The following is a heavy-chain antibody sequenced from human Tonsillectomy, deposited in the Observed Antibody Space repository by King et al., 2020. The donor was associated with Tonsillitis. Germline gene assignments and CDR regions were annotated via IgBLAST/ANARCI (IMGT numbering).Heavy chain of an antibody. D-gene: IGHD6-19*01. CDR3: ARDLLEAVAVYFFAD. J-gene: IGHJ4*02. CDR1: GYTFSGYY. CDR2: INPNTGGT. Sequence: QLVQSGAEVKRPGASVKVSCKASGYTFSGYYMHWVRQAPGQGLEWMGWINPNTGGTNYAQKCQGRVTMTRDTSINTAYMELNWLTSDDTAVYYCARDLLEAVAVYFFADWGQGTLVTVSS. V-gene: IGHV1-2*02.